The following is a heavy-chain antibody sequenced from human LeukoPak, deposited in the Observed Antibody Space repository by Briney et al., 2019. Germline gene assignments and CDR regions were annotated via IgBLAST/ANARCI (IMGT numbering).Heavy chain of an antibody. J-gene: IGHJ4*02. CDR1: GFTFSDYY. D-gene: IGHD2-15*01. V-gene: IGHV3-11*04. CDR2: ISSSGSTI. CDR3: AKDVVGHQWPENY. Sequence: GGSLRLSCAASGFTFSDYYMSWIRQAPGKGLEWVSYISSSGSTIYYADSVKGRFTMSRDNAKNSLYLQVNSLRPEDTAVYHCAKDVVGHQWPENYWGQGTLVTVSS.